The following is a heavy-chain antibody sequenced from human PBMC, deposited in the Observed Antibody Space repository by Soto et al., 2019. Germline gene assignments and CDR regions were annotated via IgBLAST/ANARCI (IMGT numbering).Heavy chain of an antibody. CDR1: GFTFTNNW. Sequence: GGSLRLSCAASGFTFTNNWMSWVRQAPGKGLEWVAIVSSDGSVRRYVDSVMGRFIISRDNAKNSLFLQLNSLRVDDTAVYYCVRDSGSEILTGYQHFDSWGQGALVTVSS. CDR3: VRDSGSEILTGYQHFDS. J-gene: IGHJ4*02. CDR2: VSSDGSVR. D-gene: IGHD3-9*01. V-gene: IGHV3-7*03.